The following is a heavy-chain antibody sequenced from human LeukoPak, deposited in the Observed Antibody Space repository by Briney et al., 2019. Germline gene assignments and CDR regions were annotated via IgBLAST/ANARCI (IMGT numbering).Heavy chain of an antibody. D-gene: IGHD3-10*01. CDR2: IYSGGST. CDR1: GFTDSSNY. J-gene: IGHJ4*02. Sequence: GGSLRLSCAASGFTDSSNYMSWARQAPGKGLEWVSVIYSGGSTYYADSVKGRFTISRDNSNNTLYLQLNSLRAEDTAVYYCARDENYYGSGSFGYWGQGTLVTVSS. CDR3: ARDENYYGSGSFGY. V-gene: IGHV3-53*01.